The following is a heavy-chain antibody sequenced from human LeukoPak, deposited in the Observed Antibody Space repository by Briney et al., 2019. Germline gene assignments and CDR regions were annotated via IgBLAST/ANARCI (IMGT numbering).Heavy chain of an antibody. J-gene: IGHJ4*02. CDR2: IIPIFGIA. CDR3: ARVGDPLLWFGELLFYFDY. Sequence: ASVKVSCKASGGTFSSYAISWVRQAPGQGLEWMGRIIPIFGIANYAQKFQGRVTITADKSTSTAYMELSSLRSEDTAVYYCARVGDPLLWFGELLFYFDYWGQGTLVTVSS. D-gene: IGHD3-10*01. CDR1: GGTFSSYA. V-gene: IGHV1-69*04.